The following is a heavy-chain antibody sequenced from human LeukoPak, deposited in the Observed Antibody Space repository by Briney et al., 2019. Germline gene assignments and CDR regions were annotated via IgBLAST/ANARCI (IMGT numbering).Heavy chain of an antibody. D-gene: IGHD7-27*01. J-gene: IGHJ2*01. CDR1: GGSITSSSYY. V-gene: IGHV4-39*07. CDR2: IYYSGST. Sequence: SETLSLTCTVSGGSITSSSYYWGWIRQPPGKGLEWIGSIYYSGSTNYNPSLKSRVTISVDTSKNQFSLKLSSVTAADTAVYYCARGRELGISSWYFDLWGRGTLVTVSS. CDR3: ARGRELGISSWYFDL.